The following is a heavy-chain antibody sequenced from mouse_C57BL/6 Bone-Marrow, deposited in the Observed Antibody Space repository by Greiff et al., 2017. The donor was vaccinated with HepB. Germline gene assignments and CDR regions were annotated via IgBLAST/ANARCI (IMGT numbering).Heavy chain of an antibody. CDR2: IYPRDGST. V-gene: IGHV1-78*01. CDR1: GYTFTDHT. D-gene: IGHD2-4*01. CDR3: ARGRYYDHRGFDY. Sequence: VQLQQSDAELVKPGASVKISCTVSGYTFTDHTIHWMKQRPEEGLEWIGYIYPRDGSTKYNEKFKGKATLTADKSSSTAYMQLNSLTSEDSAVYFCARGRYYDHRGFDYWGQGTTLTVSS. J-gene: IGHJ2*01.